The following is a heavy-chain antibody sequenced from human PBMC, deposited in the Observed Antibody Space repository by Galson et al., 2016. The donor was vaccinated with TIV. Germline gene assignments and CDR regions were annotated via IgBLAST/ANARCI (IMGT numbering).Heavy chain of an antibody. J-gene: IGHJ6*02. CDR3: ARALDTSTNTAYFYYYGLDV. CDR2: IIPTFGMT. CDR1: GGTFSSYA. Sequence: SVKVSCKASGGTFSSYAISWVRQAPGQGLEWMGGIIPTFGMTNYAQKFQGRVTITADESTSTIYMELSNLRSADTADYFCARALDTSTNTAYFYYYGLDVWGQGTTVTVSS. V-gene: IGHV1-69*13. D-gene: IGHD5-18*01.